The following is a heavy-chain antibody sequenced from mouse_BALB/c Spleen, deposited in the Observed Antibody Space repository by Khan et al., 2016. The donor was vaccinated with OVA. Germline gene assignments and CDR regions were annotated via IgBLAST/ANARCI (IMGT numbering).Heavy chain of an antibody. Sequence: EVQLQQSGPELVKPGASVKMSCKASGYTFTSYVMHWVKQKPGQGLEWIGYIYPFNGDTKYNEKFKDKATLTSDKSSSTAYMELSSLTSEDSAAYFCAPVGSYYVSFAYWGQGTLVTVSA. CDR3: APVGSYYVSFAY. V-gene: IGHV1S136*01. D-gene: IGHD2-12*01. J-gene: IGHJ3*01. CDR2: IYPFNGDT. CDR1: GYTFTSYV.